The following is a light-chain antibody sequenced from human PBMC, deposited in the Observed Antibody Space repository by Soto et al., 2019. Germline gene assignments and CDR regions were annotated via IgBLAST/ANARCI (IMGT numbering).Light chain of an antibody. CDR2: EVS. V-gene: IGLV2-14*01. CDR3: SSYSSSSTLV. CDR1: SSDVGGYNY. J-gene: IGLJ1*01. Sequence: QSVLTQPASVSGSPGQSITIACTGTSSDVGGYNYVSWFQQHPGKAPKLMIYEVSNRPSGVSNRFSASKSGNTASLTISGLQAEDEDTYYCSSYSSSSTLVFGTGTKLTVL.